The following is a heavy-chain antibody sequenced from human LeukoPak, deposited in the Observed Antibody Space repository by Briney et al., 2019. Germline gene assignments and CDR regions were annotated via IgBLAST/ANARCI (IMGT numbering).Heavy chain of an antibody. CDR3: ARNLNAGNYYYFDY. CDR2: ISGSGGST. J-gene: IGHJ4*02. CDR1: GFTFSSYA. D-gene: IGHD1-26*01. V-gene: IGHV3-23*01. Sequence: GGSLRLSCAASGFTFSSYAMSWVRQAPGKGLEWVSVISGSGGSTHYADSVKGRFTISRDNYKNTLSLQMNSLRPEDTALYYCARNLNAGNYYYFDYWGQGTLVTVSS.